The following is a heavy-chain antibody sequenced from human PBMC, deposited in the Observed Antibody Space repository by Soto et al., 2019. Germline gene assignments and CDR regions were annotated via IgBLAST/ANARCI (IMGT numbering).Heavy chain of an antibody. J-gene: IGHJ3*02. CDR2: IYWNDDK. CDR3: ARGPATLPVFAFDI. Sequence: VPTLVNPTQTLTLTCTLSGISLSTSGVGLGWIRQTPGKALEWLALIYWNDDKHYNPSLRTRLTITKDTSKNQAVLTMTNMDTVDTATYYCARGPATLPVFAFDIWDQGTVVTASS. CDR1: GISLSTSGVG. V-gene: IGHV2-5*01.